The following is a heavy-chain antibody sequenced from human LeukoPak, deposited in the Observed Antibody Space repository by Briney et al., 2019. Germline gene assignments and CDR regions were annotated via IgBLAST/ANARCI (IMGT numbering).Heavy chain of an antibody. V-gene: IGHV3-7*01. Sequence: GGSLRLSCAASEFTFSTFWMSWVRQAPGKGLEWVANIKADGSVKHYVDSVEGRFSISRDNARSSLYLQMNSLRAEDTAVYYCVRDIDYQRNSGGLYAHYDALDIWGHGTMVTVSS. CDR3: VRDIDYQRNSGGLYAHYDALDI. J-gene: IGHJ3*02. D-gene: IGHD2-21*01. CDR2: IKADGSVK. CDR1: EFTFSTFW.